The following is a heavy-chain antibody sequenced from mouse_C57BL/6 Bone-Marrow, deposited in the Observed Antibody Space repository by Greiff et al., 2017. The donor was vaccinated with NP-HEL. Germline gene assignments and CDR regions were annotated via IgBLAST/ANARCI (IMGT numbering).Heavy chain of an antibody. Sequence: QVQLQQPGAELVRPGTSVKLSCKASGYTFTSYWMHWVKQRPGQGLEWIGVIDPSDSYTNYNQKFKGKATLTVDTSSSTAYMQLSSLTSEDSAVYYCARRDWDYFDYWGQGITLTVSS. CDR3: ARRDWDYFDY. V-gene: IGHV1-59*01. CDR2: IDPSDSYT. D-gene: IGHD4-1*01. J-gene: IGHJ2*01. CDR1: GYTFTSYW.